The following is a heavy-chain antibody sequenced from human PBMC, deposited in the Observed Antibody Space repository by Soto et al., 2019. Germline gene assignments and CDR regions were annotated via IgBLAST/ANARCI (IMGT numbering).Heavy chain of an antibody. D-gene: IGHD6-19*01. J-gene: IGHJ4*02. CDR2: ISGSGGST. Sequence: GSLRLSCAASGFTFSSYAMSWVRQAPGKGLEWVSAISGSGGSTYYADSVKGRFTISRDNSKNTLYLQMNSLRAEDTAVYYCAKVVAVAGCFGYWGQGTLVTVSS. CDR1: GFTFSSYA. CDR3: AKVVAVAGCFGY. V-gene: IGHV3-23*01.